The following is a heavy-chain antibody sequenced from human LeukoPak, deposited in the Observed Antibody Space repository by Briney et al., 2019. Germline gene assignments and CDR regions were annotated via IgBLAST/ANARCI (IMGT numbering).Heavy chain of an antibody. D-gene: IGHD1-14*01. CDR3: VTETTEGAKDY. CDR2: ISSSSHYT. Sequence: GGSLRLSCAASGFTFRDRYMGWVRQAPGKGLAWVSYISSSSHYTNYEASVRGRFIISRNNSRDSLYLQMNSLRVEDTAIYYCVTETTEGAKDYWGQGTLVTVSS. CDR1: GFTFRDRY. V-gene: IGHV3-11*05. J-gene: IGHJ4*02.